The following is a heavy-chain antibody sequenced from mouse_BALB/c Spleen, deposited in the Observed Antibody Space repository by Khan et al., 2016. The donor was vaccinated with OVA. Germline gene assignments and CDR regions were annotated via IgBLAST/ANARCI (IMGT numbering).Heavy chain of an antibody. CDR1: GYSITSNYA. D-gene: IGHD1-1*01. CDR2: ISYSGST. J-gene: IGHJ4*01. CDR3: ARGNYYGYAMDY. Sequence: EVKLEESGPGLVKPSQSLSLTCTVTGYSITSNYAWNWIRQLPGNKLEWMGYISYSGSTSYNPSLKSRISITRDTSKNQFCLQLNSVTPEDAATYDCARGNYYGYAMDYWGQGTSVTVSS. V-gene: IGHV3-2*02.